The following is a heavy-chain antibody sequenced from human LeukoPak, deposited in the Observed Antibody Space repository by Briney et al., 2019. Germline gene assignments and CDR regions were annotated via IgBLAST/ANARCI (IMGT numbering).Heavy chain of an antibody. CDR1: GFTFSSYW. D-gene: IGHD4-23*01. CDR3: TTGPGNSGY. Sequence: GGSLRLSCAASGFTFSSYWMHWVRQAPGKGLDWVGRIKSKNVGETTEYAAPVQGRFTISRDDSKNTVYLQMSSLKTEDTAVYYCTTGPGNSGYWGQGTLVTVSS. J-gene: IGHJ4*02. V-gene: IGHV3-15*01. CDR2: IKSKNVGETT.